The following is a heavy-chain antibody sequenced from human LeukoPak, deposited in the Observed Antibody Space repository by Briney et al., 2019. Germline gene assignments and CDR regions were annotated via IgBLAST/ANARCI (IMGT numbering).Heavy chain of an antibody. CDR2: IYYSGST. CDR1: GGSISSGDYY. V-gene: IGHV4-30-4*01. Sequence: SETLSLTCTVSGGSISSGDYYWSWIRQPPGKGLEWIGYIYYSGSTYYNPSLKSRVTISVDTSKNQFSLKLSSVTAADTAVYYCARHGDGESGSYYPLGYWGQGTLVTVSS. J-gene: IGHJ4*02. CDR3: ARHGDGESGSYYPLGY. D-gene: IGHD1-26*01.